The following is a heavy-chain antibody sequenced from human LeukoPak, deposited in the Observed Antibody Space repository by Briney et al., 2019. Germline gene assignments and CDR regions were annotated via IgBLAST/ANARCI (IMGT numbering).Heavy chain of an antibody. D-gene: IGHD3-22*01. V-gene: IGHV3-7*01. J-gene: IGHJ4*02. CDR2: IKQDGSEK. Sequence: GGSLRLSCAASGFTFSSYWMSWVRQAPGKGLEWVSNIKQDGSEKYYADSVKGRFTISRDNAKNSLYLQMNSLRAEDTAVYYCARLHYDSSGYYTGLFDYWGQGTLVTVSS. CDR1: GFTFSSYW. CDR3: ARLHYDSSGYYTGLFDY.